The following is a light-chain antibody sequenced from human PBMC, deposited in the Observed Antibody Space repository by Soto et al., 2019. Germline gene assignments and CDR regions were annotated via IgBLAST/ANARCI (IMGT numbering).Light chain of an antibody. CDR2: DAY. CDR1: QSFRGL. V-gene: IGKV3-11*01. J-gene: IGKJ1*01. CDR3: QQRSNWSWT. Sequence: EIVLTQSPGTLSLSPGERATLSCRASQSFRGLLAWYQQKPGQAPRLLIYDAYNRATGIPPRFSGSGSGTDFTLTISSLEPEDSAVYYCQQRSNWSWTFGQGTKVDIK.